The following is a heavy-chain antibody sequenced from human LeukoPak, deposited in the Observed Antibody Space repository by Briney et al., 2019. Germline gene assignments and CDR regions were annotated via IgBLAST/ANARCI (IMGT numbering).Heavy chain of an antibody. D-gene: IGHD2-15*01. Sequence: GGSLRLSCAASGFTFSSYGMSWVRQAPGKGLEWVSAISGSGGSTYYADSVKGRFTISRDNSKNTLYLQMNSLRAEDPAVYYCARWGDMGWFDPWGQGTLVTVSS. CDR2: ISGSGGST. V-gene: IGHV3-23*01. CDR3: ARWGDMGWFDP. J-gene: IGHJ5*02. CDR1: GFTFSSYG.